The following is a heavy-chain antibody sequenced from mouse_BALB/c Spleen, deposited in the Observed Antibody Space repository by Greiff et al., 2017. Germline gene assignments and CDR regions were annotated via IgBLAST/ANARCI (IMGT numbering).Heavy chain of an antibody. Sequence: EVQLVESGGGLVQPGGSRKLSCAASGFTFSSFGMHWVRQAPEKGLEWVAYISSGSSTIYYADTVKGRFTISRDNPKNTLFLQMTSLRSEDTAMYCCARGTSFDYWGQGTLVTVSA. CDR1: GFTFSSFG. V-gene: IGHV5-17*02. CDR3: ARGTSFDY. J-gene: IGHJ3*01. CDR2: ISSGSSTI.